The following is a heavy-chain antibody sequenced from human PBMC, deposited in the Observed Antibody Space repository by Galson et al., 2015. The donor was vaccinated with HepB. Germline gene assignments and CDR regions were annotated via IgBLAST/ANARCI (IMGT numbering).Heavy chain of an antibody. Sequence: PALVKPTQTLTLTCSFSGFSLNTRGMCVSWIRQSPGKALEWLARIDWDDQKYYSPSLKTRLAISQDTSKKQVVLTMTNMGPVDTATYYCARSNLAATYWFFDPWGRGTLATVSS. CDR2: IDWDDQK. CDR1: GFSLNTRGMC. J-gene: IGHJ2*01. D-gene: IGHD6-25*01. V-gene: IGHV2-70*11. CDR3: ARSNLAATYWFFDP.